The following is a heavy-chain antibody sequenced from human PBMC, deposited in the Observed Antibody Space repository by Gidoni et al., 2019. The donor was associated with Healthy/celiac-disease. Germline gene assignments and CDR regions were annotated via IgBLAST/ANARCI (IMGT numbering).Heavy chain of an antibody. Sequence: QVHLLESGGVVVQPGRFLRLSCAASGFTFSSYAMHWFRQAPGKGLEWVAVISYYGSNKYYADSVKGRFTISRDNSKNTLYLQMNSLRAEDTAVYYCARVPVPATATFYGWFDPWGQGTLVTVSS. J-gene: IGHJ5*02. CDR2: ISYYGSNK. V-gene: IGHV3-30-3*01. CDR3: ARVPVPATATFYGWFDP. D-gene: IGHD2-2*01. CDR1: GFTFSSYA.